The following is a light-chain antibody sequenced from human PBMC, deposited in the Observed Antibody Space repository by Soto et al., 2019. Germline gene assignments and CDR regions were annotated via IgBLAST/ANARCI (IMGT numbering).Light chain of an antibody. J-gene: IGLJ1*01. V-gene: IGLV2-8*01. CDR1: SSDVGGDNY. CDR3: SSYAGSSNV. CDR2: EVN. Sequence: QSALTQPPSASGSPGQSVAISCTGTSSDVGGDNYVSWYQQHPGKAPKLMIYEVNKRPSGVPDRFSVSKSGNTASLTVSGLQAEDEADYYCSSYAGSSNVFGTGTKVTVL.